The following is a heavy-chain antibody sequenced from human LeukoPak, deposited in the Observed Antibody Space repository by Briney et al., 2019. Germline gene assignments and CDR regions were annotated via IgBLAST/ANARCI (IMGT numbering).Heavy chain of an antibody. CDR1: GFTFSSYS. CDR3: ARDRKVVPAAAGTYCYYGMDV. J-gene: IGHJ6*02. Sequence: GGSLRLSCAASGFTFSSYSMNWVRQAPGKGLEWVSSISSSSSYIYYADSVKGRFTISRDNAKNSLYLQMNSLRAEDTAVYYCARDRKVVPAAAGTYCYYGMDVWGQGTTVTVSS. CDR2: ISSSSSYI. V-gene: IGHV3-21*01. D-gene: IGHD2-2*01.